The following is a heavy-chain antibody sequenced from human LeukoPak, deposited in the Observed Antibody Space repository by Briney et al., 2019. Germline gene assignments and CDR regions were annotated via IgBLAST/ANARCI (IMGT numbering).Heavy chain of an antibody. J-gene: IGHJ3*02. CDR3: AKGYNWNYPTYPYAFDI. Sequence: GGSLRLSCAASGFTFSSYGMHWVRQAPGKGLEWVAVISYDGSNKYYADSVKGRFTISRDNSKNTLYLQMNSLRAEDTAVYYCAKGYNWNYPTYPYAFDIWGQGTMVTVSS. V-gene: IGHV3-30*18. CDR2: ISYDGSNK. D-gene: IGHD1-7*01. CDR1: GFTFSSYG.